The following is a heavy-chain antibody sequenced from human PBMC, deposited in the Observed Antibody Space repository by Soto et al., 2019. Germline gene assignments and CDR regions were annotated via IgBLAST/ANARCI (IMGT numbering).Heavy chain of an antibody. CDR3: ARAGNCTSTTCFSGWLDP. J-gene: IGHJ5*02. CDR2: INTDNGKT. D-gene: IGHD2-2*01. CDR1: GYTFTSYS. Sequence: ASVKVSCKASGYTFTSYSIHWVRQAPGQRLEWMGWINTDNGKTRDSQNFQDRVTLTRDTSANMAYMELSSLTSEDTAVYYCARAGNCTSTTCFSGWLDPWGQGTLATVSS. V-gene: IGHV1-3*04.